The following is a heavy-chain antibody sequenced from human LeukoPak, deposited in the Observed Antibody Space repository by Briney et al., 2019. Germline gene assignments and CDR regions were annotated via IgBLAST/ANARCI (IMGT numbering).Heavy chain of an antibody. CDR1: GYTFTSYG. CDR3: ARSFTMVRGVIITGNAFDI. D-gene: IGHD3-10*01. CDR2: ISAYNGNT. J-gene: IGHJ3*02. V-gene: IGHV1-18*01. Sequence: ASVKVSCKASGYTFTSYGISWVRQAPGQGLEWMGWISAYNGNTNYEQKLQGRVTMTTDTSTSTAYMELRSLRSDDTAVYYCARSFTMVRGVIITGNAFDIWGQGTMVTVSS.